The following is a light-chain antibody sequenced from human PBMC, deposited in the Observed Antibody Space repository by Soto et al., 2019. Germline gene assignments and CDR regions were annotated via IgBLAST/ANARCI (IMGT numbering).Light chain of an antibody. CDR3: QSYDSSLSGVV. J-gene: IGLJ2*01. CDR1: SSNIGAGYD. CDR2: GNS. V-gene: IGLV1-40*01. Sequence: QPVLTPPPSVSGAPGQRVTISCTGSSSNIGAGYDVHWYQQLPGTAPKLLIYGNSNRPSGVPDRFSGSKSGTSASLAITGLQAEDEADYYCQSYDSSLSGVVFGGGTKVTVL.